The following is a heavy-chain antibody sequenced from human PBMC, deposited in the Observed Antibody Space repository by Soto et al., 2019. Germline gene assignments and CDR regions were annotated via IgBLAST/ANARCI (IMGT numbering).Heavy chain of an antibody. CDR1: GFTFSSVG. Sequence: QVQLVESGGGVVQPGRSLRLSCAASGFTFSSVGMHWVRQAPGKGLEWVAVISYDGSEKYYADSVKGRFTISRDNSKNTLSLQMNSLRAEDTSVYYCVKARTGTCDFDYWGQGTLVTVSS. J-gene: IGHJ4*02. D-gene: IGHD2-21*01. CDR2: ISYDGSEK. V-gene: IGHV3-30*18. CDR3: VKARTGTCDFDY.